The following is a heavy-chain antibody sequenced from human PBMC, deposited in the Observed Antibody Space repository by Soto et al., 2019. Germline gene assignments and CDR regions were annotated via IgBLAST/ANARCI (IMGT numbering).Heavy chain of an antibody. V-gene: IGHV4-30-4*01. CDR3: ARVEYSSSAGLFDR. J-gene: IGHJ5*02. D-gene: IGHD6-6*01. CDR2: IYHTGTT. Sequence: SETLSLTCSVSGGSISSIDYFWSWIRQPPGKGLEWLGFIYHTGTTYYNPSLRSRVTISIDTSKSQFSMKLNSVTDAATAVYFCARVEYSSSAGLFDRWGQGPLVTVSS. CDR1: GGSISSIDYF.